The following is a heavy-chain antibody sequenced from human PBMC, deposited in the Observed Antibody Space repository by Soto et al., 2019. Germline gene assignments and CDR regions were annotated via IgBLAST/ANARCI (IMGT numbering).Heavy chain of an antibody. D-gene: IGHD3-10*01. CDR1: GYTFTSYG. CDR2: INTNIGNP. Sequence: ASVKVSCKASGYTFTSYGISWVRQAPGQGLEWMGWINTNIGNPTYAQGFTGRFVFSLDTSVSTAYLQICSLKAEDTAVYYCARGAPVIWFGPKLWFDPWGQGTLVTVSS. CDR3: ARGAPVIWFGPKLWFDP. V-gene: IGHV7-4-1*01. J-gene: IGHJ5*02.